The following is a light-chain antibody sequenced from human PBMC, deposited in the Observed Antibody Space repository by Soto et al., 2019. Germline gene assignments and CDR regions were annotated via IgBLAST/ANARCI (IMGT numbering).Light chain of an antibody. CDR1: QSVRNN. CDR2: YAS. J-gene: IGKJ5*01. Sequence: EIMMTQSPATLSVSPGERATLSCRASQSVRNNLAWYQQKPGQAPRLLIYYASTRATGIPARFSGSGSRTEFTLTISSLQSEDFALYYCRQYNNWPPITFGQGTRLEIK. V-gene: IGKV3-15*01. CDR3: RQYNNWPPIT.